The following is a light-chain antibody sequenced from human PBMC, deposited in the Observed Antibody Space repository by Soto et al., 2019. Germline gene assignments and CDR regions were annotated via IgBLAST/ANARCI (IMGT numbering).Light chain of an antibody. CDR3: QQYDNLPIT. J-gene: IGKJ5*01. Sequence: IQLTQSPSSLSASVGETVTITCRASQDIDNSLNWYQQKPGKAPKLLIYDASNLETGVPSRFSGSGSGTDFTFTISSLQPEDIATYYCQQYDNLPITFGQGTRLEIK. CDR1: QDIDNS. V-gene: IGKV1-33*01. CDR2: DAS.